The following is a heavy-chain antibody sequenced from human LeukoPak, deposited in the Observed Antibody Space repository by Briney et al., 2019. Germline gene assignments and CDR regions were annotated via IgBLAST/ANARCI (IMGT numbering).Heavy chain of an antibody. CDR3: AKDQAVAGIRTLFDY. Sequence: GGSLRLSCAASGFTFSSYGMHWVRQAPGKGLEWVAVISYDGSNKYYADSVKGRFTISRDNSKNTLYLQMNSLRAEDTAVYYCAKDQAVAGIRTLFDYWGQGTLVTVSS. CDR2: ISYDGSNK. CDR1: GFTFSSYG. D-gene: IGHD6-19*01. J-gene: IGHJ4*02. V-gene: IGHV3-30*18.